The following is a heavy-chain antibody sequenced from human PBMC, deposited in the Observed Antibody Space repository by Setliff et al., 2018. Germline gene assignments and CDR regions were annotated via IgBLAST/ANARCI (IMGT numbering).Heavy chain of an antibody. Sequence: GGSLRLSCAASRFTFSSYGMHWVRQAPGKGLEWVAFIRYDGSNKYYADSVKGRFTISRDNSKNTLYLQMNSLRPDDTAVYYCAKDIYGSGSYAVGGYFDYWGQGTQVTVSS. CDR3: AKDIYGSGSYAVGGYFDY. V-gene: IGHV3-30*02. D-gene: IGHD3-10*01. CDR1: RFTFSSYG. CDR2: IRYDGSNK. J-gene: IGHJ4*02.